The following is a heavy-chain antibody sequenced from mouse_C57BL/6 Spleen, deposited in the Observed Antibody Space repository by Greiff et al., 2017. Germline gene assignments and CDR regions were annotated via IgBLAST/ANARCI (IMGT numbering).Heavy chain of an antibody. CDR2: IYPGDGDT. D-gene: IGHD2-5*01. CDR1: GYAFSSSW. J-gene: IGHJ3*01. CDR3: ARPLSYSNYVAWFAY. Sequence: QVQLKQSGPELVKPGASVKISCKASGYAFSSSWMNWVKQRPGKGLEWIGRIYPGDGDTNYNGKFKGKATLTADKSSSTAYMQLSSLTSEDSAVYFCARPLSYSNYVAWFAYWGPGTLVTVSA. V-gene: IGHV1-82*01.